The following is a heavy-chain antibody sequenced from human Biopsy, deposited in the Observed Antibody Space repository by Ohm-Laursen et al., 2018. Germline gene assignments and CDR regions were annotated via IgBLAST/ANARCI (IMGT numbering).Heavy chain of an antibody. Sequence: GSLRLSCTASGFTFSGYAMSWVRQGPEKGLEWVSVVTGSGRSTYYTDYVKGRFSISRDNSKNTLYLQMNSLRVEDTAVYYCAKGRSGGTGHGNWFDPWGQGTLVIVSS. CDR2: VTGSGRST. CDR1: GFTFSGYA. CDR3: AKGRSGGTGHGNWFDP. V-gene: IGHV3-23*01. D-gene: IGHD3-10*01. J-gene: IGHJ5*02.